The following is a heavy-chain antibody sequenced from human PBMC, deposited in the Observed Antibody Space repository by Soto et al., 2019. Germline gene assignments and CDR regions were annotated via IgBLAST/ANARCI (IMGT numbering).Heavy chain of an antibody. J-gene: IGHJ6*02. CDR1: GFTFSTYW. V-gene: IGHV3-7*01. CDR3: TTSPHRDSERVFV. CDR2: IKQDGTEK. D-gene: IGHD1-26*01. Sequence: EVQLVESGGGLVQPGGSLRLSCAASGFTFSTYWMSWVRRTPGKGLEWVANIKQDGTEKYYVDSVRGRLTVSRDNAKSSLYLQMNSLRVEDTDVYYCTTSPHRDSERVFVWGQGTAVTVS.